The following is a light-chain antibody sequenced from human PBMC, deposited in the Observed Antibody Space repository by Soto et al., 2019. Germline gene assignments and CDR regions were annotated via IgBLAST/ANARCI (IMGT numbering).Light chain of an antibody. CDR3: QSYDSSNLRV. CDR2: EDN. CDR1: SGSIASNY. Sequence: NFMLTQPHSVSESPGKTVTISCTRSSGSIASNYVQWYQQRPGSAPTTVIYEDNQRPSEVPDRFSGSIDSSSNSASLTISGLKTEDEADYYCQSYDSSNLRVFGGGTKVTVL. J-gene: IGLJ2*01. V-gene: IGLV6-57*04.